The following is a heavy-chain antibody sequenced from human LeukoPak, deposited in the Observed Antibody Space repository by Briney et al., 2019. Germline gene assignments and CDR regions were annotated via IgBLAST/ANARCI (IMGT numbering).Heavy chain of an antibody. CDR1: GGSIGSGSYY. CDR3: AVGYYYDSSGYYH. Sequence: SETLSLTCTVSGGSIGSGSYYWSWIRQHPGKGLEWIGYIYYSGSTYYNPSLKSRVTISVDTSKNQFSLKLSSVTAADTAVYYCAVGYYYDSSGYYHWGQGTLVTVSS. V-gene: IGHV4-31*03. J-gene: IGHJ5*02. CDR2: IYYSGST. D-gene: IGHD3-22*01.